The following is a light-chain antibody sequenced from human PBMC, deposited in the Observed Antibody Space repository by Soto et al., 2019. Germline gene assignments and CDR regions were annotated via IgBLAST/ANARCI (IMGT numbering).Light chain of an antibody. V-gene: IGLV2-8*01. J-gene: IGLJ3*02. CDR1: SSDVGGYEY. CDR3: SSYAGSNKV. Sequence: QSVLTQPPSASGSPGQSVTISCTGTSSDVGGYEYVSWYQQHPGKAPKLMIYEVNKRPSGVPDRFSGSKSGNTASLTVSGLQADDEADYYCSSYAGSNKVFGGGTQLTVL. CDR2: EVN.